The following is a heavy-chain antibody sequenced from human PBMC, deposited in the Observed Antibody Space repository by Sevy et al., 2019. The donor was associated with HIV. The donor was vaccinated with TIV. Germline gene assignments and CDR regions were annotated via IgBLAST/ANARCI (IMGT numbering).Heavy chain of an antibody. D-gene: IGHD2-2*01. CDR3: ARDGLYSDVVLPAYYGMDV. Sequence: GGSLRLSCAASGFTFSSYWMSWVRQAPGKGLEWVANIKQDGSEKYYVDAVKGRFTISRDNAKNSLYLQMNSLRAEDTAVYYCARDGLYSDVVLPAYYGMDVWGQGTTVTVSS. V-gene: IGHV3-7*01. CDR1: GFTFSSYW. CDR2: IKQDGSEK. J-gene: IGHJ6*02.